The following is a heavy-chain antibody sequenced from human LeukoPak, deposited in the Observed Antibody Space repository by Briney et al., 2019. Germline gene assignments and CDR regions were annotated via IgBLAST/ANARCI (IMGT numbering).Heavy chain of an antibody. J-gene: IGHJ1*01. V-gene: IGHV4-31*03. CDR3: ARVVPVPAEFFRH. CDR1: GASITSTSYY. CDR2: IYYSGRT. Sequence: PSETLSLTCSVSGASITSTSYYWSWVRQVPGKGLEWIGYIYYSGRTYFNPSLGSRVSMSVDTSRSQCFLNLTSVTAADTAVDYCARVVPVPAEFFRHWGQCTLVTVSS.